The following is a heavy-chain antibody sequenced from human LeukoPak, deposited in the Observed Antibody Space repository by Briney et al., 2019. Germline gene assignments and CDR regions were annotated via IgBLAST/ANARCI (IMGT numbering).Heavy chain of an antibody. CDR1: GFTFSSYW. J-gene: IGHJ4*02. V-gene: IGHV3-7*01. Sequence: PGGSLRLSCAASGFTFSSYWMSWVRQAPGKGLEWVANIKQDGSEKYYVDSVKGRFTISRDNAKNSLYLQMNSLRAEDTAVYYCAKGFVPLKSGWYRPFDYWGQGTLVTVSS. CDR3: AKGFVPLKSGWYRPFDY. D-gene: IGHD6-19*01. CDR2: IKQDGSEK.